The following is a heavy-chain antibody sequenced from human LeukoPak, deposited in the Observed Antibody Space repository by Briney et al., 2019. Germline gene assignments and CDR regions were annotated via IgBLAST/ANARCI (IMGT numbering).Heavy chain of an antibody. D-gene: IGHD2-8*01. CDR1: GGTFISYA. J-gene: IGHJ6*03. CDR2: IIPIFGTA. CDR3: ATSVWPPYYYYYYMDV. Sequence: ASXKVSCKASGGTFISYAISWVRQAPGQGLEWMGGIIPIFGTANYAQKFQGRVTITADESTSTAYMELSSLRSEDTAVYYCATSVWPPYYYYYYMDVWGKGTTVTVSS. V-gene: IGHV1-69*13.